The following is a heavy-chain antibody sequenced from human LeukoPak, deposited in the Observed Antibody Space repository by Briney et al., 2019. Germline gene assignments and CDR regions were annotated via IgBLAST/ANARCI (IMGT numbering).Heavy chain of an antibody. Sequence: KPGGSLRLSCAASGFIFSSFTMNWVRQAPGKGLEWVSSISSDSKSIYYADSVKGRFTISRDNAKSSLCLQMDSLRAGDTAVYYCAREDGSQLDYWGRGTLVTVSS. CDR2: ISSDSKSI. D-gene: IGHD1-26*01. CDR1: GFIFSSFT. CDR3: AREDGSQLDY. J-gene: IGHJ4*02. V-gene: IGHV3-21*01.